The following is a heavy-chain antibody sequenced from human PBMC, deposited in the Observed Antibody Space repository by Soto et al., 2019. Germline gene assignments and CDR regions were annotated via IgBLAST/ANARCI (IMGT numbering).Heavy chain of an antibody. CDR1: GFTFSKFG. D-gene: IGHD2-21*02. CDR2: ISNDGSDE. V-gene: IGHV3-30*18. CDR3: AKDRRKWGDSPFEK. J-gene: IGHJ4*02. Sequence: QVQLVESGGGVVQPGRSLRLSCAASGFTFSKFGMHWLRQAPGRGPELVAGISNDGSDEYYVDSVKGRFNISRDNSKITLSLQMNSLRFEDTAVYFCAKDRRKWGDSPFEKWGQGTLVTVSS.